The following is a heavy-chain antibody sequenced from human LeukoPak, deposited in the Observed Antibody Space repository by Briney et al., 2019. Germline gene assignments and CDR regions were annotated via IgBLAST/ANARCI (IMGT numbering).Heavy chain of an antibody. V-gene: IGHV1-69*13. CDR3: ARMWIQLWDPTHPYYFDY. CDR2: IIPIFGTA. CDR1: GGTFSSYA. D-gene: IGHD5-18*01. J-gene: IGHJ4*02. Sequence: ASVKVSCKASGGTFSSYAISWVRQAPGQGLEWMGGIIPIFGTANYAQKFQGRVTITADESTSTAYMELSSLGSEDTAVYYCARMWIQLWDPTHPYYFDYWGQGTLVTVSS.